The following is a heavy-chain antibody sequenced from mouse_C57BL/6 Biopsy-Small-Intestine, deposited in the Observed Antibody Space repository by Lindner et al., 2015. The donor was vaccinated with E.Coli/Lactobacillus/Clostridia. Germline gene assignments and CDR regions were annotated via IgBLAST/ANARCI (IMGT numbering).Heavy chain of an antibody. CDR2: ISPYTGRT. Sequence: SVKVSCKASGYTFTDYRITWVRQAPGQGLEWVGMISPYTGRTYYAQKFQGRVTMTADTSTNAAYMELRSLESDDTAMYYCGRDAGSCFHWGLGTLVTVSS. CDR3: GRDAGSCFH. CDR1: GYTFTDYR. J-gene: IGHJ4*01. V-gene: IGHV1-77*01. D-gene: IGHD6-1*01.